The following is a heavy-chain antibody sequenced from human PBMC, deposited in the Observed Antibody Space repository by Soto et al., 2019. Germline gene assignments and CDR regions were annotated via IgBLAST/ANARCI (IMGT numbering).Heavy chain of an antibody. V-gene: IGHV1-3*01. CDR1: GYTFTSYA. CDR2: INAGNGNT. J-gene: IGHJ4*02. CDR3: ARARARTYSSSWYFDY. Sequence: ASVKVSCKASGYTFTSYAMHWVRQAPGQRLEWMGWINAGNGNTKYSQKFQGRVTITRDTSASTAYMELSSLRSEDTAVYYCARARARTYSSSWYFDYWGQGTLVTVSS. D-gene: IGHD6-13*01.